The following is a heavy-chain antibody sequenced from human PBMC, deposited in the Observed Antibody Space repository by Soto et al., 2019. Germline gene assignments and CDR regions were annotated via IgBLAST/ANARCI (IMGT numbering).Heavy chain of an antibody. CDR2: INHSGST. D-gene: IGHD3-10*01. V-gene: IGHV4-34*01. J-gene: IGHJ4*02. CDR1: GGSFSGYY. CDR3: AREMRGIPWFGELYSDY. Sequence: QVQLQQWGAGLLKPSETLSLTCAVYGGSFSGYYWSWIRQPPGKGLEWIGEINHSGSTNYNPSLKSRVTISVDTSKNQFSLKLSSVTAADTAVYYCAREMRGIPWFGELYSDYWGQGTLVTVSS.